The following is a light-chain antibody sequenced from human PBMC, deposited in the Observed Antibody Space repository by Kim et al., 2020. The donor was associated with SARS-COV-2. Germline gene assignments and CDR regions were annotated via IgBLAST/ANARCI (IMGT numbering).Light chain of an antibody. CDR1: NIGSKR. CDR2: YDS. J-gene: IGLJ3*02. Sequence: APGKTARITWGGKNIGSKRGRWYQQKPGQAPVLVIYYDSDRPSGIPERFSGSNSGNTATLTISRVEAGDEADYYCQVWDSSSDHPVFGGGTQLTVL. CDR3: QVWDSSSDHPV. V-gene: IGLV3-21*04.